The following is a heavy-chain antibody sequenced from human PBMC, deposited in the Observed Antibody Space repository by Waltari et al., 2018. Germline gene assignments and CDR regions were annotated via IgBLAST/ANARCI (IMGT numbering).Heavy chain of an antibody. D-gene: IGHD3-3*01. CDR3: ARLVVPAFWSDYYYFDY. CDR1: GGSISSSRYY. J-gene: IGHJ4*02. V-gene: IGHV4-39*01. Sequence: QLRLQESGPGLVKPSETLSLTCPVSGGSISSSRYYCGWIRQPPGKGLEWMGSLYSSGNTYYNPSLKSRVTRSVDTSKNQFSLKLSSVTAADTAVYYCARLVVPAFWSDYYYFDYWGQGTLVTVSS. CDR2: LYSSGNT.